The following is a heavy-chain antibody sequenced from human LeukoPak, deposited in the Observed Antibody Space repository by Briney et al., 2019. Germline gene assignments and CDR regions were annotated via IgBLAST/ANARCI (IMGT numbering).Heavy chain of an antibody. D-gene: IGHD2-2*01. J-gene: IGHJ5*02. CDR2: INSDGSST. Sequence: GGSLRLSCAASGFTFSSYWMHWVRQAPGKGLVWVSRINSDGSSTSYADSVKGRFTISRDNAKNTLYLQMNSLRAEDTAVYYCARDKSEYQLRSLNWFDPWGKGTLVTVSS. CDR3: ARDKSEYQLRSLNWFDP. V-gene: IGHV3-74*01. CDR1: GFTFSSYW.